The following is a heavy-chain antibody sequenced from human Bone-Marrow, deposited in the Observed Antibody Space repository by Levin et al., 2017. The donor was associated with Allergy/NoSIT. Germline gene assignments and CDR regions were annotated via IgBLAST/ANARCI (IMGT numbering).Heavy chain of an antibody. V-gene: IGHV2-70*01. D-gene: IGHD4-17*01. J-gene: IGHJ5*02. CDR1: GFSLKTSGMC. CDR2: IDWDGDT. CDR3: ARTVEETPVTTAFDT. Sequence: QTLSLTCTFSGFSLKTSGMCVTWIRQPPGKALEWLALIDWDGDTYYNTSLKTRLTISKDTSKNQVLLTMTNVGPVDTATYYCARTVEETPVTTAFDTWGQGMLVTVSS.